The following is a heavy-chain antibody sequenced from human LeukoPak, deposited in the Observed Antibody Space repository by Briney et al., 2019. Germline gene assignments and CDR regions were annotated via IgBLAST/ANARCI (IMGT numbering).Heavy chain of an antibody. D-gene: IGHD3-22*01. V-gene: IGHV3-23*01. Sequence: GGSLRLSCAASRFTFSNYAMSWVRQAPGKGMEWVSTISGSGGSTYYADSVKGRFTISRDNSKNTLHLQMNSLRAEDTAVYYCAKSAYYDSSGFYREYYFDYWGQGTLVTVSS. CDR1: RFTFSNYA. CDR3: AKSAYYDSSGFYREYYFDY. J-gene: IGHJ4*02. CDR2: ISGSGGST.